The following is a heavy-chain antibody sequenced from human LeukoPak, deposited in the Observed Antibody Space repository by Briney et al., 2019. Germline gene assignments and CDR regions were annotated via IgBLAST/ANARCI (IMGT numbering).Heavy chain of an antibody. CDR1: GFSFSTFA. CDR3: AKSGTGSETYTHMDV. CDR2: IFGSGGRT. J-gene: IGHJ6*03. V-gene: IGHV3-23*01. D-gene: IGHD2-2*02. Sequence: PGGSLRLSCAASGFSFSTFAMTWVRQAPGKGLEWVAGIFGSGGRTFYAASVKGRFSISRDNSMNTLYLQMSSLRAEDTALYYCAKSGTGSETYTHMDVWGKGTTVTVSS.